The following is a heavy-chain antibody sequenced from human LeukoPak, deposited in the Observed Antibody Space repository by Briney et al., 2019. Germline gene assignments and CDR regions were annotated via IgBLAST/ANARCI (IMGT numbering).Heavy chain of an antibody. V-gene: IGHV3-23*01. CDR3: ARASWVSTTDAVR. D-gene: IGHD1-14*01. CDR2: IRGNGET. CDR1: GFSFSSFA. J-gene: IGHJ4*02. Sequence: PGGSLRLSCVAPGFSFSSFAMSWVRQGPARGLEWVSSIRGNGETFYGDSVKGRFTLYSDSSTNTVYFQLNNLRVEDTAIYYCARASWVSTTDAVRWGQGTLVTVSS.